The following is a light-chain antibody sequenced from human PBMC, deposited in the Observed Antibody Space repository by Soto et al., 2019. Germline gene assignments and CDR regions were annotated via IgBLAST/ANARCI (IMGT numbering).Light chain of an antibody. J-gene: IGLJ2*01. CDR2: DVS. V-gene: IGLV2-14*01. CDR1: SSDVGGYNY. Sequence: QSALTQPASVSGSPGQSITISCTGTSSDVGGYNYVSWYQQHPGKAPKLMIYDVSNRPSGVSNRFSGSKSGNTASLTISGLQTEDEADYYCSSYTSSSTPHVVFGGGTKLTVL. CDR3: SSYTSSSTPHVV.